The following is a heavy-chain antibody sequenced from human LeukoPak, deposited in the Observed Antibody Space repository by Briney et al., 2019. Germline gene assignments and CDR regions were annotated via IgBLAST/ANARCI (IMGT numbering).Heavy chain of an antibody. V-gene: IGHV3-73*01. D-gene: IGHD3-3*01. J-gene: IGHJ6*03. CDR3: ARLPHYDFWSGYFSHMDV. CDR2: IRSKANSYAT. CDR1: GFTFSGSA. Sequence: GGSLRLSCAASGFTFSGSAMHWVRQASGKGLEWVGRIRSKANSYATAYAASVKGRFTISRDDSKNTAYLQMNSLRAEDTALYYCARLPHYDFWSGYFSHMDVWGKGTTVTISS.